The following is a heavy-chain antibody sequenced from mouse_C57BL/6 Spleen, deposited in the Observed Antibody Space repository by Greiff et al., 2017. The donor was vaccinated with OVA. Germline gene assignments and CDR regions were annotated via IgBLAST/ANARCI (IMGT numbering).Heavy chain of an antibody. CDR3: ARGGSLYAMDY. J-gene: IGHJ4*01. CDR2: ILPGSGST. CDR1: GYTFTGYW. D-gene: IGHD1-1*01. Sequence: VKLQESGAELLKPGASVKLSCKATGYTFTGYWIEWVKQRPGHGLEWIGEILPGSGSTNDNEKFKGKATFTADTSANTAYMQLSSLTTEDSAIYYCARGGSLYAMDYWGQGTSVTVAA. V-gene: IGHV1-9*01.